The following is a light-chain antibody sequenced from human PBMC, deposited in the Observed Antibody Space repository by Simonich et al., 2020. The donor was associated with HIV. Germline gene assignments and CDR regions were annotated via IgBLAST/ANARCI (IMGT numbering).Light chain of an antibody. CDR1: KSVLYSSNNKNY. V-gene: IGKV4-1*01. CDR2: WAS. J-gene: IGKJ1*01. CDR3: QQYYSNPLA. Sequence: DIVMTQSPDSLAVSLGERATINFKSSKSVLYSSNNKNYLAWYQQKPGQPPKLLIYWASTRESGVPDRFSGSGSGTDFTLTISSLQAEDVAVYYCQQYYSNPLAFGQGTKVEIK.